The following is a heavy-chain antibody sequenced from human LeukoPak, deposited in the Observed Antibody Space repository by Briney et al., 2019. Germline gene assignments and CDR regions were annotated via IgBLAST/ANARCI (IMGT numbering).Heavy chain of an antibody. V-gene: IGHV5-51*01. CDR2: IYPGDSDT. D-gene: IGHD4-17*01. CDR3: ARQSTVSTARRYFDY. CDR1: GYSFTSYW. Sequence: GESLKISCKGSGYSFTSYWIGWVRQMPGKGLEWMGIIYPGDSDTRYSPSFQGQVAISADKSISTASLQWSSLKASDTAMYYCARQSTVSTARRYFDYWGQGTLVTVSS. J-gene: IGHJ4*02.